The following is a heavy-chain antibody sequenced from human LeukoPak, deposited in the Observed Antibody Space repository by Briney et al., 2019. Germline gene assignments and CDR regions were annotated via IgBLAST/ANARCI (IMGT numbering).Heavy chain of an antibody. CDR3: ARHYYGSGSWNWFDP. J-gene: IGHJ5*02. CDR1: GDSISGYY. CDR2: IYSSGTS. D-gene: IGHD3-10*01. V-gene: IGHV4-59*08. Sequence: SETLSLTCSVSGDSISGYYCSWIRQPPGKGLEWIGYIYSSGTSNYKPSLMSRVTISVETSKNQFSLRLNSVTAADTAVYYCARHYYGSGSWNWFDPWGQGILVTVSS.